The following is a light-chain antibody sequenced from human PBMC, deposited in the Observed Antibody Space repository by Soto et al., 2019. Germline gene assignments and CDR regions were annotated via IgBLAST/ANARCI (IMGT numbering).Light chain of an antibody. V-gene: IGLV2-8*01. CDR3: SSYAGRHTFV. J-gene: IGLJ1*01. Sequence: QSVLTQPPSASGSPGQSVTISCTGTSSDIDAYTSVSWYQHHPGKAPKLMIYEVTKRPSGVPDRFSGSKSGNTASLTVSGLQADDEADYYCSSYAGRHTFVFGTGTKLTVL. CDR2: EVT. CDR1: SSDIDAYTS.